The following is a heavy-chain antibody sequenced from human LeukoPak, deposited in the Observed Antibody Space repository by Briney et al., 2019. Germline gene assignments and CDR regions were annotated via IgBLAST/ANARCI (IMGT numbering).Heavy chain of an antibody. J-gene: IGHJ3*02. Sequence: ASVKVSCTASGYTFTGYYMHWVRQAPGQGLEWMGWINPNSGGTNYAQKFQGWVTMTRDTSISTAYMELSRLRSDDTAVYYCARGGITGTTRGPTRLNDAFDIWGQGTMVTVSS. D-gene: IGHD1-20*01. V-gene: IGHV1-2*04. CDR2: INPNSGGT. CDR1: GYTFTGYY. CDR3: ARGGITGTTRGPTRLNDAFDI.